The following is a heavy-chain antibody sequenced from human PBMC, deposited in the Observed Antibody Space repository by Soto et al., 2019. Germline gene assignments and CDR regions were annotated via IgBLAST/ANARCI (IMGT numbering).Heavy chain of an antibody. CDR3: ARMYSSGSGWFHP. D-gene: IGHD6-19*01. Sequence: LQESGPGLVKPSQTLSLTCFVSGYSISAGGYYWSWIRHHPGKGLEWIGSFYSSGSIIYNPSLRSRISLSGDTSSYQFSMSLTSVTAADTARYYCARMYSSGSGWFHPWGQGTLVTVSS. CDR2: FYSSGSI. CDR1: GYSISAGGYY. J-gene: IGHJ5*02. V-gene: IGHV4-31*03.